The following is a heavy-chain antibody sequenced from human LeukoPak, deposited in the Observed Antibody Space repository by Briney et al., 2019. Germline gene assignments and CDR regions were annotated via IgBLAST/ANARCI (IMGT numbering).Heavy chain of an antibody. CDR2: IWYDGSNK. J-gene: IGHJ6*02. V-gene: IGHV3-33*08. D-gene: IGHD3-10*01. CDR3: ARTPLRGGFYYGMDV. Sequence: GGSLRLSYAASGFTFSSYGMHWVRQAPGKGLEWVAVIWYDGSNKYYADSVKGRFTISRDNSKNTLYLQMNSLRAEDTAVYYCARTPLRGGFYYGMDVWGQGTTVTVSS. CDR1: GFTFSSYG.